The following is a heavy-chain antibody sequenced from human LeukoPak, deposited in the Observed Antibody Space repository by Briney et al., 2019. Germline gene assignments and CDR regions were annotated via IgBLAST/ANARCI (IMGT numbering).Heavy chain of an antibody. Sequence: GGSLRLSCAASGFTFSDYEMNWVRQAPGKGLEWVSYISSSGGTIYYADSVKGRFTISRDNSKNTLYLQMNSLRAEDTAVYYCAGSYGSGSYFDYWGQGTLVTVSS. D-gene: IGHD3-10*01. V-gene: IGHV3-48*03. CDR2: ISSSGGTI. J-gene: IGHJ4*02. CDR3: AGSYGSGSYFDY. CDR1: GFTFSDYE.